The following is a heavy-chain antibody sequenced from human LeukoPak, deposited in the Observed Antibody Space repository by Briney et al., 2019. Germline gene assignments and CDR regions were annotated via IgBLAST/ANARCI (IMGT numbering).Heavy chain of an antibody. CDR1: GYTFTSYG. Sequence: ASVKVSFKASGYTFTSYGISGVRQAPGQGLEWMGCISTYNGNKNYAQKLQGRVTMTTDTSTSTAYMELRSLRSDDTAVYYCAREYSGYDPAPIQYWFDPWGQGTLVTVSS. V-gene: IGHV1-18*01. CDR2: ISTYNGNK. CDR3: AREYSGYDPAPIQYWFDP. D-gene: IGHD5-12*01. J-gene: IGHJ5*02.